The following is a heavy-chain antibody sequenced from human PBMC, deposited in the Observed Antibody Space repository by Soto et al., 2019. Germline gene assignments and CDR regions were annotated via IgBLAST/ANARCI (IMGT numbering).Heavy chain of an antibody. J-gene: IGHJ5*02. V-gene: IGHV1-69*12. CDR3: ARGGTMVRGQAVDWFDP. CDR2: IIPIFGTA. Sequence: QVQLVQSGAEVKKPGSSVKVSCKASGGTFSSYAISWVRQAPGQGLEWMGGIIPIFGTANYAQKFQGRVTITADESTSTAYMELSSLRCEDTAVYYCARGGTMVRGQAVDWFDPWGQGTLVTVSS. D-gene: IGHD3-10*01. CDR1: GGTFSSYA.